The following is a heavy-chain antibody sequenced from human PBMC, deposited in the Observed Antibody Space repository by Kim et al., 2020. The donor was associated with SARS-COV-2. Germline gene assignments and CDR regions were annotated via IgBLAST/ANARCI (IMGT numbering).Heavy chain of an antibody. CDR2: ISSSGSTI. V-gene: IGHV3-11*01. J-gene: IGHJ6*02. CDR1: GFTFSDYY. Sequence: GGSLRLSCAASGFTFSDYYMSWIRQAPGKGLEWVSYISSSGSTIYYADSVKGRFTISRDNAKNSLYLQMNSLRAEDTAVYYCARSTYITMIVVAIEGGMDVWGQGTTVTVSS. CDR3: ARSTYITMIVVAIEGGMDV. D-gene: IGHD3-22*01.